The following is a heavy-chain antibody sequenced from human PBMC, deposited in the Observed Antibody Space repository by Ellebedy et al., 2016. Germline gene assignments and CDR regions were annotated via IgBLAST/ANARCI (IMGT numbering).Heavy chain of an antibody. V-gene: IGHV4-39*01. CDR1: GGSISSSTYY. CDR2: MHYSGNS. Sequence: SETLSLXCTVSGGSISSSTYYWGWVRQPPGKELQWIGLMHYSGNSHYNSSLKSRVTISVDTSKNQFSLNLKSVTAADTAVYYCASVDGSGSFYNPHFDYWGQGILVTVSS. CDR3: ASVDGSGSFYNPHFDY. J-gene: IGHJ4*02. D-gene: IGHD3-10*01.